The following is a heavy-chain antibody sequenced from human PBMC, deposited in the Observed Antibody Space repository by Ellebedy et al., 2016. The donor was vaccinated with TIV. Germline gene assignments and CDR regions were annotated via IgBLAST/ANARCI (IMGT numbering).Heavy chain of an antibody. Sequence: GESLKISXKCSGYSFISYWIGWVRKVPGKGLEWMAIIYPGDSDTRYSPSFQGQVTISADKSITTAYLQWSSLKASDTAMYYCASGSSSSVFDYWGQGTLVTVSS. D-gene: IGHD6-6*01. CDR3: ASGSSSSVFDY. J-gene: IGHJ4*02. CDR2: IYPGDSDT. CDR1: GYSFISYW. V-gene: IGHV5-51*01.